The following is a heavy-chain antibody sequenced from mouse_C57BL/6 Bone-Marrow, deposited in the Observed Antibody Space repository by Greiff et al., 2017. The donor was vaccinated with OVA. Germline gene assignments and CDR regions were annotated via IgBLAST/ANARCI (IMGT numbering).Heavy chain of an antibody. CDR2: IYPGDGDT. CDR3: ARYGGYDYDRGYFDV. J-gene: IGHJ1*03. Sequence: VQLQQSGAELVKPGASVKISCKASGYAFSSYWMNWVKQRPGQGLEWIGQIYPGDGDTNYNGKFKGKATLTADKSSSTAYMQLSSLTSEDSAVYFCARYGGYDYDRGYFDVWGTGTTVTVSS. D-gene: IGHD2-4*01. V-gene: IGHV1-80*01. CDR1: GYAFSSYW.